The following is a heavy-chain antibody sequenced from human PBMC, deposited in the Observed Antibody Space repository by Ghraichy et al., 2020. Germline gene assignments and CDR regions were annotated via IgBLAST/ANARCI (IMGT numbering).Heavy chain of an antibody. Sequence: SVKVSCKASGGTFSSYAISWVRQAPGQGLEWMGGIIPIFGTANYAQKFQGRVTITADESTSTAYMELSSLRSEDTAVYYCARDGAPRDTFKDPGAFDIWSQGTMVTVSS. J-gene: IGHJ3*02. V-gene: IGHV1-69*13. CDR3: ARDGAPRDTFKDPGAFDI. CDR1: GGTFSSYA. CDR2: IIPIFGTA. D-gene: IGHD2/OR15-2a*01.